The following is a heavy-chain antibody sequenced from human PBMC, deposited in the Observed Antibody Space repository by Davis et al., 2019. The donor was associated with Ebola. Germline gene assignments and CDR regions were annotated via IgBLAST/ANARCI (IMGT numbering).Heavy chain of an antibody. CDR3: ARGRLRWYRTTLNWYFDL. Sequence: SETLSLTCSVSGGSINGYYWSWIRQSPGKGLEWIGYIYYSGTANYNPSLKSRLTMSVDTSKNQFSLKLSSVTAADTAVYYCARGRLRWYRTTLNWYFDLWGRGTLVTVSS. CDR2: IYYSGTA. CDR1: GGSINGYY. D-gene: IGHD4-23*01. J-gene: IGHJ2*01. V-gene: IGHV4-59*12.